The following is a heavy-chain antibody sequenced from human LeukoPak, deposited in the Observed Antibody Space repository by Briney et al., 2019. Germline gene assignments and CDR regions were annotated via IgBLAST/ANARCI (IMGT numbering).Heavy chain of an antibody. CDR2: INHSGST. Sequence: SKTLSLTCAVYGGSFSGYYWSWIRQPPGKGLEWIGEINHSGSTNYNPSLKSRVTISVDTSKNQFSLKLSSVTAADTAVYYCARKLRGSGLDYWGQGTLVTVSS. CDR3: ARKLRGSGLDY. D-gene: IGHD3-16*01. V-gene: IGHV4-34*01. J-gene: IGHJ4*02. CDR1: GGSFSGYY.